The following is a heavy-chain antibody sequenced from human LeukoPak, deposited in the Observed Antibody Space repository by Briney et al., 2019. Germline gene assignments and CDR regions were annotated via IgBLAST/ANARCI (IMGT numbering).Heavy chain of an antibody. V-gene: IGHV1-2*02. CDR1: GYTFTGYY. CDR3: AREVVEGIVVVVAARNAFDI. J-gene: IGHJ3*02. CDR2: INPNSGGT. Sequence: GASVKVSRKASGYTFTGYYMHWVRQAPGQGLEWMGWINPNSGGTNYAQKFQGRVTMTRDTSISTAYMELSRLRSDDTAVYYCAREVVEGIVVVVAARNAFDIWGQGTMVTVSS. D-gene: IGHD2-15*01.